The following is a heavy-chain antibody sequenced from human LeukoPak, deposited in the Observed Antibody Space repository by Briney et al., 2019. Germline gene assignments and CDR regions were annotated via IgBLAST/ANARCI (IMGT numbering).Heavy chain of an antibody. CDR1: GFTFSSYG. J-gene: IGHJ6*03. CDR2: IWYGGSNK. V-gene: IGHV3-33*08. Sequence: PGRSLRLSCAASGFTFSSYGMHWVRQAPGKGLEWVAVIWYGGSNKYYADSVKGRFTISRDNSKNTLYLQMNSLRAEDTAVYYCARVYYYYYMDVWGKGTTVTVSS. CDR3: ARVYYYYYMDV.